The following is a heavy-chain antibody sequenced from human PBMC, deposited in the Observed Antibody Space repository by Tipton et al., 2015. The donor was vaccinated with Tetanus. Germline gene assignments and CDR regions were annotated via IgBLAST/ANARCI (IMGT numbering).Heavy chain of an antibody. CDR1: RGPISSYY. V-gene: IGHV4-4*07. D-gene: IGHD2-2*01. J-gene: IGHJ5*02. Sequence: LRLSCSVSRGPISSYYWSWIRQPAGKGLEWIGRVDRSGTTTYNPSLKGRVTMSLDTSKNQFSLKLTSVTAADTAMYYCARGSDIVVVPGVTRADWFDPWGQGTLVTVSS. CDR3: ARGSDIVVVPGVTRADWFDP. CDR2: VDRSGTT.